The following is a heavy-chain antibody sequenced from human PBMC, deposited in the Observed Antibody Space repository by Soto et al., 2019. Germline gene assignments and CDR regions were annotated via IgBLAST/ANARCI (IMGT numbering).Heavy chain of an antibody. CDR2: INHVEGT. CDR1: GGFLSESY. D-gene: IGHD3-16*01. V-gene: IGHV4-34*01. Sequence: SETLSLTCAVYGGFLSESYWTWIRQPPGKGLEWIGEINHVEGTNYNPSLKSRVTMSVDTSQNQFSLRLISVTAADTAMYFCVRIRYQLPSSVLWLDPWGQGTPVTVSS. CDR3: VRIRYQLPSSVLWLDP. J-gene: IGHJ5*02.